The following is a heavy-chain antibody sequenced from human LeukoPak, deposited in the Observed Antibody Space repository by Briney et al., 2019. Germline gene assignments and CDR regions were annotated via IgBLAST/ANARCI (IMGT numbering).Heavy chain of an antibody. Sequence: PGGSLRLSWVASGFTFSSYAMSWVRQAPGKGLEWVATIDSGGGSTHYADSVKGRFTISRDSSKNTLYLQMNSLRAEDTAVYYCARDVGPIHFDYWGQGTLVTVS. J-gene: IGHJ4*02. CDR1: GFTFSSYA. CDR3: ARDVGPIHFDY. D-gene: IGHD1-26*01. V-gene: IGHV3-23*01. CDR2: IDSGGGST.